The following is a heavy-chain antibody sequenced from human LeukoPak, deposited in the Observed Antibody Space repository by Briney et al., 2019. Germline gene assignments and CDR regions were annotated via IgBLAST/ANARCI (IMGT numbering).Heavy chain of an antibody. CDR2: INPDGHGS. Sequence: ASVKVSCKTPQYPFANYYIHWVRQAPGHGLEWLGRINPDGHGSSYARKILGRVIMTTDTSINTAYMELSILTSDDTAVYFCVTSRYSGHDLGYWGQGTLVTVSS. V-gene: IGHV1-2*02. D-gene: IGHD5-12*01. CDR1: QYPFANYY. CDR3: VTSRYSGHDLGY. J-gene: IGHJ4*02.